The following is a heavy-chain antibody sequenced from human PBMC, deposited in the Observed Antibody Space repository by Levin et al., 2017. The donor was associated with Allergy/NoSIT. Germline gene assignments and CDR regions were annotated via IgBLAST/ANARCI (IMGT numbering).Heavy chain of an antibody. CDR1: GFTFSSYG. CDR2: ISYDGSNK. CDR3: AKGCSSTSCPDFDY. D-gene: IGHD2-2*01. J-gene: IGHJ4*02. V-gene: IGHV3-30*18. Sequence: SCAASGFTFSSYGMHWVRQAPGKGLEWVAVISYDGSNKYYADSVKGRFTISRDNSKNTLYLQMNSLRAEDTAVYYCAKGCSSTSCPDFDYWGQGTLVTVSS.